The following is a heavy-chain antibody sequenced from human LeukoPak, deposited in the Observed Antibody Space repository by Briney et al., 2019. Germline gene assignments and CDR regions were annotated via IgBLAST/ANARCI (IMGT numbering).Heavy chain of an antibody. CDR1: GYTFTGYY. CDR3: ARDRIAVAGTVDS. D-gene: IGHD6-19*01. J-gene: IGHJ4*02. CDR2: INPNSGGT. Sequence: GASVKVSCKASGYTFTGYYLHWVRQAPGQGLEWMGWINPNSGGTDYAQKFQGRVTMTRDTSISTAYMELSRLRSDDTAVYYCARDRIAVAGTVDSWGQGTLATVSS. V-gene: IGHV1-2*02.